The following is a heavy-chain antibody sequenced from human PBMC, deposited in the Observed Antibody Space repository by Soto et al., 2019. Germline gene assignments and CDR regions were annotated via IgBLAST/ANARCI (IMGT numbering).Heavy chain of an antibody. Sequence: VQLVESGGGLVQPGGSLRLSCAASGFTFNNYWMHWVRQAPGKGLMWVSRINTDGTRTTYADSVKGRFAISRDNAKNTVYLQMNRLRADDTAVYFGARVKSGSCDWSDPWGQGTLVTVSS. D-gene: IGHD3-10*01. CDR3: ARVKSGSCDWSDP. CDR1: GFTFNNYW. CDR2: INTDGTRT. V-gene: IGHV3-74*01. J-gene: IGHJ5*02.